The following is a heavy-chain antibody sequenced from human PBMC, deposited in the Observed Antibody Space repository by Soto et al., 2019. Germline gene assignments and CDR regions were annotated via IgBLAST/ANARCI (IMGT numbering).Heavy chain of an antibody. V-gene: IGHV1-69*06. J-gene: IGHJ6*02. CDR1: GGTFSSYA. Sequence: QVQLVQSGAEVKKPGSSVKVSCKASGGTFSSYAISWVRQAPGQGLEWMGGIIPIFGTANYAQKFQGRVTITEDKSTSTAYMELSSLRSEDTAVYYCAINNHDYGDYGNYYYYYGMDVWGPGTTVTVSS. CDR3: AINNHDYGDYGNYYYYYGMDV. CDR2: IIPIFGTA. D-gene: IGHD4-17*01.